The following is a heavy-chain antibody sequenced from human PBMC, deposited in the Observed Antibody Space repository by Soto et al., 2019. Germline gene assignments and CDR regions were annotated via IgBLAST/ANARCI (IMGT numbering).Heavy chain of an antibody. J-gene: IGHJ4*02. D-gene: IGHD2-15*01. V-gene: IGHV3-30*18. CDR3: AKDQGGGWLDY. CDR2: ISYDGSNR. CDR1: GFTFSSYS. Sequence: QVQLVESGGGVVQPGRSLRLSCAASGFTFSSYSMHWVRQAPGKGLEWVAVISYDGSNRYYADSVKGRFTVSRDNSKNTFYLQMNSLRGEDTAVYYCAKDQGGGWLDYWGQGTLVTVSS.